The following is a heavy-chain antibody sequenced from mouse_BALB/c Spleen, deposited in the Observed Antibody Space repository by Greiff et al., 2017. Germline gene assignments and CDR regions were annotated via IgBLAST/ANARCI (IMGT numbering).Heavy chain of an antibody. CDR1: GYSITSGYY. Sequence: EVQVVESGPGLVKPSQSLSLTCSVTGYSITSGYYWNWIRQFPGNKLEWMGYISYDGSNNYNPSLKNRISITRDTSKNQFFLKLNSVTTEDTATYYCARERDIHYYGFDYWGQGTTLTVSS. CDR3: ARERDIHYYGFDY. V-gene: IGHV3-6*02. CDR2: ISYDGSN. D-gene: IGHD1-2*01. J-gene: IGHJ2*01.